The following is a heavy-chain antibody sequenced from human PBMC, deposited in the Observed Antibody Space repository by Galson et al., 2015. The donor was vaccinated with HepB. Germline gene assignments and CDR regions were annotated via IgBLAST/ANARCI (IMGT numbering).Heavy chain of an antibody. CDR1: RFAFSSYG. CDR3: AQDRGYKTVGDIDS. Sequence: SLRLSCAASRFAFSSYGMHWVRQAPGKGLEWVAVISHDGTNKYYADSVKGRFSISRDDSRNMLYLQMNSLRGEDTAVYYCAQDRGYKTVGDIDSWGQGTLVTVSS. D-gene: IGHD4-17*01. V-gene: IGHV3-30*18. CDR2: ISHDGTNK. J-gene: IGHJ4*02.